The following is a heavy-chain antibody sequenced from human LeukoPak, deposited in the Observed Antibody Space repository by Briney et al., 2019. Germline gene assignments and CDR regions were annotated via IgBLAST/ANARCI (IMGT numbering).Heavy chain of an antibody. D-gene: IGHD6-13*01. CDR3: ARAYSRVRPFDI. CDR2: IYDGENT. V-gene: IGHV4-59*01. CDR1: GGSISPYY. Sequence: SETLSLTCTVSGGSISPYYWSWVRQSPGKGLVWIGNIYDGENTNNNPSLTSRVTIPADTSKNQLSLRLSSVTAADTAVYYCARAYSRVRPFDIWGQGTMVIVSS. J-gene: IGHJ3*02.